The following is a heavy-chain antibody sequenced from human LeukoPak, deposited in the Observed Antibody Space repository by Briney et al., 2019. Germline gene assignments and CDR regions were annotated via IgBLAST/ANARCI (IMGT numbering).Heavy chain of an antibody. CDR1: GGSISSGDYY. V-gene: IGHV4-30-4*08. CDR2: IYYSGST. D-gene: IGHD3-3*01. J-gene: IGHJ5*02. CDR3: ARGPHYDFWSGKPITNWFDP. Sequence: SETLSLTCTVSGGSISSGDYYWGWIRQPPGKGLEWIGYIYYSGSTYYNPPLKSRVTISVDTSKNQFSLKLSSVTAADTAVYYCARGPHYDFWSGKPITNWFDPWGQGTLVTVSS.